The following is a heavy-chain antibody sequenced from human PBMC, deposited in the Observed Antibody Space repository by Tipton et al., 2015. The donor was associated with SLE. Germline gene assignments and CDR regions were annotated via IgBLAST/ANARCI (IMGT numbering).Heavy chain of an antibody. Sequence: TLSLTCSVSGVSINNGYYYWSWIRQHPGRGLEWIGSIFYSGITYYNPSLKSRVTISVDTSKNQFSLKLNSVTAADTAVYYCARAPYFDYWGQGTLVTVSS. V-gene: IGHV4-30-4*08. CDR3: ARAPYFDY. CDR1: GVSINNGYYY. J-gene: IGHJ4*02. CDR2: IFYSGIT.